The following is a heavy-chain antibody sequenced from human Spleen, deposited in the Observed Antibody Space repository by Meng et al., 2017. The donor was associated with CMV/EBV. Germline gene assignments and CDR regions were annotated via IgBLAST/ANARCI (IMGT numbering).Heavy chain of an antibody. D-gene: IGHD4-17*01. CDR1: GYTFTGDN. J-gene: IGHJ5*02. CDR3: ARGGVMDYGDYGGWFDH. V-gene: IGHV1-2*02. CDR2: INPKSGGT. Sequence: VELVQAGGEVEEPGASVKVSSKASGYTFTGDNMHWVRQASGQGLEWRGWINPKSGGTNYAQKFQGRVTMTRDTSISTASMALSRLRSDDTAVYYCARGGVMDYGDYGGWFDHWGQGTLVTVSS.